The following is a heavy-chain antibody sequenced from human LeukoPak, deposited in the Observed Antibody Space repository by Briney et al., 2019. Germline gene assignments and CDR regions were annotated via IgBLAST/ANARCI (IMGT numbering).Heavy chain of an antibody. Sequence: GGSLRLSCAASGFTISSYSMNWVRQAPGKGLEWVSYISSSGSTIDYADSVKGRFTISRDNAKNSLYLQMNNLRAEDTAVYYCSRLRGYSYGYADYWGQGALVTVSS. CDR3: SRLRGYSYGYADY. CDR2: ISSSGSTI. V-gene: IGHV3-48*04. D-gene: IGHD5-18*01. CDR1: GFTISSYS. J-gene: IGHJ4*02.